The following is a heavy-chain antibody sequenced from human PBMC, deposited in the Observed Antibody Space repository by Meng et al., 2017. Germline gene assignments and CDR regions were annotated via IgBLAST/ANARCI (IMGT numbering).Heavy chain of an antibody. CDR3: ARDTDYYGSGSYIY. J-gene: IGHJ4*02. D-gene: IGHD3-10*01. CDR2: ISSSGSTI. Sequence: QVRLVGAGGGLVKPVGSLRLSFAASGFTFSDYYMSWIRQAPGKGLEWVSYISSSGSTIYYADSVKGRFTISRDNAKNSLYLQMNSLRAEDTAVYYCARDTDYYGSGSYIYWGQGTLVTVSS. CDR1: GFTFSDYY. V-gene: IGHV3-11*01.